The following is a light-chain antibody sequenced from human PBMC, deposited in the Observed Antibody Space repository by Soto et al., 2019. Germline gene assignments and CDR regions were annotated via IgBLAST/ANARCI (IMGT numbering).Light chain of an antibody. Sequence: SVLTQPRSVSGSPGQSVTISCTGTSSDFGGYNYVSWYQHHPGKAPKPMIYDVSERPSGVPDRFSGSKSGNTASLTISGLQAEDEADYYCCSYAGTFYVFGTGTKVTVL. J-gene: IGLJ1*01. V-gene: IGLV2-11*01. CDR2: DVS. CDR1: SSDFGGYNY. CDR3: CSYAGTFYV.